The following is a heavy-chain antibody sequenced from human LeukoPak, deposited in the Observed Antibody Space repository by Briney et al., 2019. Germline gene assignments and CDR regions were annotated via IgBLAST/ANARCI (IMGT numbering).Heavy chain of an antibody. V-gene: IGHV4-59*01. D-gene: IGHD6-13*01. CDR3: ARGVYIAAAQYGY. CDR1: GGSISNYY. CDR2: IYYSGTT. Sequence: HSETLSLTCTVSGGSISNYYWSWIRQPPGKGLEWIGYIYYSGTTNYNPSLKSRVTISVDTSKNQFSLKLNSVTAADTAVYYCARGVYIAAAQYGYWGQGTLVTVSS. J-gene: IGHJ4*02.